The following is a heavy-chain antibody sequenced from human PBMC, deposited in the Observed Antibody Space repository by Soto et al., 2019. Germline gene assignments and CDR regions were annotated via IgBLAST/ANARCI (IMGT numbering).Heavy chain of an antibody. J-gene: IGHJ4*02. CDR2: ISGNGGST. D-gene: IGHD3-22*01. V-gene: IGHV3-23*01. Sequence: AGSLRLSCASSGVPVSSYAIGLVRQAPGKGLAWVSAISGNGGSTYYADSVKGRFSISIDNSKNTLVLQMNSLRAEDTAVYYCVKRPAYHYGSSGYYFAYWGKRTFVTVSS. CDR1: GVPVSSYA. CDR3: VKRPAYHYGSSGYYFAY.